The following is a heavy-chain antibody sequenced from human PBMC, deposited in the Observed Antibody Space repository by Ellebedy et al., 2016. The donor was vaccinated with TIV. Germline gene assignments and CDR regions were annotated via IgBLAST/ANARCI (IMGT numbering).Heavy chain of an antibody. CDR1: GFSFYNFA. V-gene: IGHV3-30*04. CDR3: AKERGKFYLYGMDV. J-gene: IGHJ6*02. CDR2: TSFDGRNN. Sequence: GGSLRLSCAASGFSFYNFAMQWVRQAPGKGLEWVALTSFDGRNNYYADSVKGRFTVSRDNSNNTLYLQMNSLRPEDTGVYFCAKERGKFYLYGMDVWGQGTTVTVSS. D-gene: IGHD3-16*01.